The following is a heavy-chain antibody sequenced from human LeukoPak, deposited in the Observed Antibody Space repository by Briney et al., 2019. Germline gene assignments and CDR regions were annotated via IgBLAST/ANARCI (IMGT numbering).Heavy chain of an antibody. V-gene: IGHV1-18*01. CDR2: ISAYNGNT. CDR1: GYTLTSYG. Sequence: ASVKVSCTASGYTLTSYGISWVRQDPGQGLQWMGWISAYNGNTKYAQKLQGRVTMTTDTSTSTAYMELRSLRSDDTAVYYCARENNWNSEGPVSPIDYWGQGTLVTVSS. J-gene: IGHJ4*02. CDR3: ARENNWNSEGPVSPIDY. D-gene: IGHD1-7*01.